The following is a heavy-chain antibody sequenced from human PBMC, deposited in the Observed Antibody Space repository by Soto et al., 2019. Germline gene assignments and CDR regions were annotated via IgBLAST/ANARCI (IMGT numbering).Heavy chain of an antibody. CDR2: IWYDGSNK. CDR3: AKDGERLPDPYYFDY. D-gene: IGHD3-3*01. Sequence: GGSLRLSCAASGFTFSSYGMHWVRQAPGKGLEWVAVIWYDGSNKYYADSVKGRFTISRDNSKNTLYLQMNSLRAEDTAVYYCAKDGERLPDPYYFDYWGQGTLVTVSS. V-gene: IGHV3-30*02. CDR1: GFTFSSYG. J-gene: IGHJ4*02.